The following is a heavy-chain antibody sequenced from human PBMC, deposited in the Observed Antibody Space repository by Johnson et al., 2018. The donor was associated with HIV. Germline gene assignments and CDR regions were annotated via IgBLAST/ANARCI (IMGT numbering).Heavy chain of an antibody. J-gene: IGHJ3*02. CDR2: ISWNSGSI. V-gene: IGHV3-9*01. D-gene: IGHD6-19*01. CDR1: GFTFDDYG. CDR3: AKLGLLAVADDAFDI. Sequence: VQLVESGGGLVQPGRSLRLSCVTSGFTFDDYGMHWVRQAAGKGLEWVSGISWNSGSIGYADSVKGRFTISRDNSKNTLYLQMNSLRAEDTAVYYCAKLGLLAVADDAFDIWGQGTMVTVSS.